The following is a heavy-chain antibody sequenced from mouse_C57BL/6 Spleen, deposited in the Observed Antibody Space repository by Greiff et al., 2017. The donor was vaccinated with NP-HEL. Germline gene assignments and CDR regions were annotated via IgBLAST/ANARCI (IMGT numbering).Heavy chain of an antibody. CDR3: ARDLPYAMDD. J-gene: IGHJ4*01. Sequence: EVKLVESGPGLVKPSQSLSLTCSVTGYSITSGYYWNWIRQFPGNKLEWMGYISYDGSNNYNPSLKNRISITRDTSKNQFFLKLNSVTTEDTATYYCARDLPYAMDDWGQGTSVTVSS. D-gene: IGHD2-1*01. CDR2: ISYDGSN. CDR1: GYSITSGYY. V-gene: IGHV3-6*01.